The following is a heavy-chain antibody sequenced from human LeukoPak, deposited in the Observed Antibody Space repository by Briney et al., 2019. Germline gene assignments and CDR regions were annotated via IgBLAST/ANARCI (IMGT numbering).Heavy chain of an antibody. CDR3: AKDSSAVAHFDY. Sequence: GGSLRLSCAASRFSFSTYPMGWVRQAPGKGLEWVSAISGSGGSTYYADFVKGRFTISRDNSKNTLYLQMNSLRAEDTAVYYCAKDSSAVAHFDYWGQGTLVTVSS. J-gene: IGHJ4*02. CDR2: ISGSGGST. CDR1: RFSFSTYP. D-gene: IGHD6-19*01. V-gene: IGHV3-23*01.